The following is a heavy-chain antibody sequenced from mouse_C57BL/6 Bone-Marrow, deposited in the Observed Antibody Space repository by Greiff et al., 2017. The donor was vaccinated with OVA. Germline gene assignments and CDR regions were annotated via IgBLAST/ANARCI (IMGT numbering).Heavy chain of an antibody. J-gene: IGHJ2*01. Sequence: QVTLKVCGPGILQPSQTLSLTCSFSGFSLSTFGMGVGWIRQPSGKGLEWLAHIWWDDDKYYNPALKSRLTISKDTSKNQVFLKIANVDTADTATYYCARSYYGSSSYYFDYWGQGTTLTVSS. CDR3: ARSYYGSSSYYFDY. V-gene: IGHV8-8*01. CDR2: IWWDDDK. D-gene: IGHD1-1*01. CDR1: GFSLSTFGMG.